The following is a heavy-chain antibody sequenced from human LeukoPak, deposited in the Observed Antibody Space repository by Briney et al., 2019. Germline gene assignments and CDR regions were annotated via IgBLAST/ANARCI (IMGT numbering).Heavy chain of an antibody. V-gene: IGHV1-18*01. CDR1: GYTFTSYG. CDR3: ARRGSGSRRGYNWFDP. Sequence: ASVKVSCKASGYTFTSYGISWVRQAPGQGLEWMGWISAYNGNTNYAQKLQGRVTMTTDTSTSTAYMELRSLRSDDTAVYYCARRGSGSRRGYNWFDPWGQGTLVTVSS. J-gene: IGHJ5*02. CDR2: ISAYNGNT. D-gene: IGHD3-10*01.